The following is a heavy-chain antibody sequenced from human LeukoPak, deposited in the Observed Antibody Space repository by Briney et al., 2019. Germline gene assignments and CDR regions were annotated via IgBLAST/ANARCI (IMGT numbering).Heavy chain of an antibody. CDR1: GGSFSGYY. V-gene: IGHV4-31*11. J-gene: IGHJ3*02. CDR2: IYYSGST. CDR3: ARDGSQLWPWAFDI. D-gene: IGHD5-18*01. Sequence: SSETLSLTCAVYGGSFSGYYWSWIRQHPGKGLEWIGYIYYSGSTYYNPSLKSRVTISVDTSKNQFSLKLSSVTAADTAVYYCARDGSQLWPWAFDIWGQGTMVTVSS.